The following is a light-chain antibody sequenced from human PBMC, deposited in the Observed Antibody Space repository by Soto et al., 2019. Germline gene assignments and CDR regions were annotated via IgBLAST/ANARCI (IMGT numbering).Light chain of an antibody. CDR2: EVS. CDR3: SSYAGSSTWV. CDR1: SSDVGGYNY. J-gene: IGLJ2*01. V-gene: IGLV2-8*01. Sequence: QSVPTQPPSASGSPGQSATISCTGTSSDVGGYNYVSWYQQYPGKAPKLVIYEVSKRPSGVPDRFSGSKSGNTASLTVSGLQPEDEADYYCSSYAGSSTWVFGGGTKLTVL.